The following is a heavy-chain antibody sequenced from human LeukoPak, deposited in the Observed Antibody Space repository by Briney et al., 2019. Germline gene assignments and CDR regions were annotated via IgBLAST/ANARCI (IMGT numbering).Heavy chain of an antibody. D-gene: IGHD3-16*01. CDR3: ARSGGRAGGDY. CDR1: GGSISGFY. CDR2: IYYSGST. Sequence: PSETLSLTCTVPGGSISGFYWSWIRQPPGKGLEWIGYIYYSGSTNYNPSLKSRVSISVDTSKNQFSLKLSSVTAADTAVYYCARSGGRAGGDYWGRGTWSPSPQ. V-gene: IGHV4-59*01. J-gene: IGHJ4*02.